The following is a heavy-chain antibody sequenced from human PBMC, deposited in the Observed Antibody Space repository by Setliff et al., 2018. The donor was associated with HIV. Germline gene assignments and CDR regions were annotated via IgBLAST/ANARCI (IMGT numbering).Heavy chain of an antibody. D-gene: IGHD3-22*01. J-gene: IGHJ3*02. CDR2: INPSGGRT. CDR1: GYTFTNYY. V-gene: IGHV1-46*01. CDR3: ARCYYDSSGPTDAFDI. Sequence: ASVMVSCKASGYTFTNYYIHWVRQAPGQGLEWMGLINPSGGRTSYAQTFQGRLTMTRDTSRSTVYMELSSLRSEDTAVYYCARCYYDSSGPTDAFDIWGQGTVVTVSS.